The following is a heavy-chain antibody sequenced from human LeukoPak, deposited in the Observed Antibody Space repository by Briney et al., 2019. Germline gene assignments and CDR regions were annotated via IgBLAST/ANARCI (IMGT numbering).Heavy chain of an antibody. CDR2: IYTSGST. CDR3: ARQYYYGSESYPVDY. Sequence: PSQTLSLTCTVSGGSLSSGSYYWSWIRQPAGKGLEWIGRIYTSGSTNYNPSLKSRDNISVDTSKNQFSLKLSSVTAADTAVYYCARQYYYGSESYPVDYWGQGTLVTVSS. V-gene: IGHV4-61*02. D-gene: IGHD3-10*01. J-gene: IGHJ4*02. CDR1: GGSLSSGSYY.